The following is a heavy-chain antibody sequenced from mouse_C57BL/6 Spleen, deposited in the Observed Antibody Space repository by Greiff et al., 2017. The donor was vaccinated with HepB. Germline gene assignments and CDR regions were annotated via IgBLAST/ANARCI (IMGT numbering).Heavy chain of an antibody. CDR2: IYPRSGNT. D-gene: IGHD1-1*01. CDR3: ARGIYYGSSYDYWYFDV. CDR1: GYTFTSYG. Sequence: VKLVESGAELARPGASVKLSCKASGYTFTSYGISWVKQRTGQGLEWIGEIYPRSGNTYYNEKFKGKATLTADKSSSTAYMELRSLTSEDSAVYFCARGIYYGSSYDYWYFDVWGTGTTVTVSS. V-gene: IGHV1-81*01. J-gene: IGHJ1*03.